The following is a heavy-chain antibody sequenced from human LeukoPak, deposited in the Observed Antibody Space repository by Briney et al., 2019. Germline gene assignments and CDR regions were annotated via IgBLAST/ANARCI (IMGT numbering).Heavy chain of an antibody. Sequence: ASVKVSCKASGYAFSSHPVSWVRQAPGQGLEWMGWISAYRGNTSYAQRFQGRVTMSTEASTNTAYMELSRLTSDDTALYYCAWGQWLDYWGQGTLVTVSS. CDR1: GYAFSSHP. J-gene: IGHJ4*02. CDR3: AWGQWLDY. D-gene: IGHD6-19*01. CDR2: ISAYRGNT. V-gene: IGHV1-18*01.